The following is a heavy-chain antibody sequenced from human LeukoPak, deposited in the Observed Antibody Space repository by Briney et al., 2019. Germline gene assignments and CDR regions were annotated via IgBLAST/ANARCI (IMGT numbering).Heavy chain of an antibody. CDR2: IIPILGIA. V-gene: IGHV1-69*04. Sequence: ASVKVSCKVSGYTLTEFSMHWVRQAPGRGLEWMGRIIPILGIANYAQKFQGRVTITADKSTSTAYMELSSLRSEDTAVYYCARGGPPAVAAADYWGQGTLVTVSS. D-gene: IGHD2-15*01. J-gene: IGHJ4*02. CDR3: ARGGPPAVAAADY. CDR1: GYTLTEFS.